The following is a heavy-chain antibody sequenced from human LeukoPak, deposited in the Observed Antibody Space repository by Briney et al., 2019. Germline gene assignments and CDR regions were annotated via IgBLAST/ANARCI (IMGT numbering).Heavy chain of an antibody. CDR1: GYTFTGQY. J-gene: IGHJ5*02. V-gene: IGHV1-2*02. CDR3: AAQSGYYTGWFDP. Sequence: GASVKVSCKASGYTFTGQYMHWVRQAPGQGLEWMGWINPKSGGTNYAQKFQGRVTMTRDTSISTAYMELSRLRSDDTAVYYCAAQSGYYTGWFDPWGQGTLVTVSS. D-gene: IGHD3-3*01. CDR2: INPKSGGT.